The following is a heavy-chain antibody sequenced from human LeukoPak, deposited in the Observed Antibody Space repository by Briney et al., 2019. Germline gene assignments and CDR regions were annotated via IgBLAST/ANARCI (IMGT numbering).Heavy chain of an antibody. CDR1: GFTFSDYY. CDR3: ARSSYCSGGSCYFTPFDY. J-gene: IGHJ4*02. V-gene: IGHV3-11*01. Sequence: GGSLRLSCAASGFTFSDYYMSWIRQAPGKGLEWVSYISSSGSTIYYADSVKGRFTISRDNAKNSLYLQMNSLRAEDTAVYYRARSSYCSGGSCYFTPFDYWGQGTLVTVSS. D-gene: IGHD2-15*01. CDR2: ISSSGSTI.